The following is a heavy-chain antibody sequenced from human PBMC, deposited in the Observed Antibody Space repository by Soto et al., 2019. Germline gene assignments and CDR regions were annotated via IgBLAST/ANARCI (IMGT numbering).Heavy chain of an antibody. CDR3: ARVAHLYSSGWYGFDY. CDR1: GFTFSSYE. D-gene: IGHD6-19*01. Sequence: PGGSLRLSCAASGFTFSSYEMNWVRQAPGKGLEWVSYISSSGSTIYYADSVKGRFTISGDNAKNSLYLQMNSLRAEDTAVYYCARVAHLYSSGWYGFDYWGQGTLVTVSS. J-gene: IGHJ4*02. CDR2: ISSSGSTI. V-gene: IGHV3-48*03.